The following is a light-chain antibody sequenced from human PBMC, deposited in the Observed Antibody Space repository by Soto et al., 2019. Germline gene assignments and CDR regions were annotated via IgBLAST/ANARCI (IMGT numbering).Light chain of an antibody. Sequence: EVVFSEVSGPLSFSPRERGPPVLRASQTVRNNYFAWYQQKPGQAPWLLSYDASSRATGIPDRFSGGGSGTDFTLTISRLEHEDFAVYYCQQFSRYPLTFGGGTKVDI. CDR1: QTVRNNY. J-gene: IGKJ4*01. CDR2: DAS. CDR3: QQFSRYPLT. V-gene: IGKV3-20*01.